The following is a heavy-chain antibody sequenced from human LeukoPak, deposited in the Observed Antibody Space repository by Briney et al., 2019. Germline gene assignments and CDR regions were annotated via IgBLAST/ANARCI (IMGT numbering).Heavy chain of an antibody. CDR1: GGTFSSYD. Sequence: ASVKVSCKASGGTFSSYDISWVRQAPGQGLEWMGGIIPIFGTANYAQKFQGRVTITTDESTSTAYMELSSLRSEDTAVYYCARDRSYYFDYWGQGTLVTVSS. V-gene: IGHV1-69*05. D-gene: IGHD2-15*01. CDR3: ARDRSYYFDY. J-gene: IGHJ4*02. CDR2: IIPIFGTA.